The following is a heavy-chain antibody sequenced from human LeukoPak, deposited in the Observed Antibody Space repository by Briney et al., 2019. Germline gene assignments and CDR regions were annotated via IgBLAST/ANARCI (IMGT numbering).Heavy chain of an antibody. CDR1: GGSISSYY. Sequence: SETLSLTCTVPGGSISSYYWSWIRQPPGKGLEWIGYIYYSGSTNYNPSLKSRVTISVDTSKNQFSLKLSSVTAADTAVYYCARTRYSYGPFRYWGQGTLVTVSS. CDR2: IYYSGST. V-gene: IGHV4-59*01. J-gene: IGHJ4*02. CDR3: ARTRYSYGPFRY. D-gene: IGHD5-18*01.